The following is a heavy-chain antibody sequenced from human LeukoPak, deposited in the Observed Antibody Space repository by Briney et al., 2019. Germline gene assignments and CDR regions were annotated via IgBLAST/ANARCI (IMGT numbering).Heavy chain of an antibody. V-gene: IGHV4-34*01. CDR1: GGSFSGYY. J-gene: IGHJ5*02. CDR2: INHRGST. Sequence: TSETLSLTCAVYGGSFSGYYWSWISQPPGKGLEWIGEINHRGSTNYNPSLKSRVTISVDSSKNQFSLKLSSVTAADTAVYYCARATLYYDTSENWFDPWGQGTLVTVSS. D-gene: IGHD3-22*01. CDR3: ARATLYYDTSENWFDP.